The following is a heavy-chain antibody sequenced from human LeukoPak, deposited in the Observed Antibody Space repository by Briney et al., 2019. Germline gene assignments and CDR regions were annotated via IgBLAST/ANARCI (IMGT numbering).Heavy chain of an antibody. Sequence: GGSLRLSCEASGFTFNTYSMNWARQAPGKWLEWVSSIDSSGGYMFYADSVKGRFIISRDNAKDSLYLQMNSLRVEDTAVYYCLRGDRRDYWGQGTLVTVSS. J-gene: IGHJ4*02. CDR2: IDSSGGYM. CDR3: LRGDRRDY. V-gene: IGHV3-21*06. CDR1: GFTFNTYS.